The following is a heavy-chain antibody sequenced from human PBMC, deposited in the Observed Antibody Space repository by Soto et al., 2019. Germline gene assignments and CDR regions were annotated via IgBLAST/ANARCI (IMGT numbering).Heavy chain of an antibody. CDR3: ARWPRYGDYVGD. Sequence: QVQLQESGPGLVKPSGTLSLTCAVSGASISSSNWWTWVRQPPGKGLEWIGEIYHRGTANYNPSLKSRLTMSVDKSKNQFSLNLSSVTAADTAVYYCARWPRYGDYVGDWGQGTLVTVSS. D-gene: IGHD4-17*01. CDR1: GASISSSNW. J-gene: IGHJ4*02. CDR2: IYHRGTA. V-gene: IGHV4-4*02.